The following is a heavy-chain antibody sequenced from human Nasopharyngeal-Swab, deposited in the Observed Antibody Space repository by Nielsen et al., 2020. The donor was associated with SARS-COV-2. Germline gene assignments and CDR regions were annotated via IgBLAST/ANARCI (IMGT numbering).Heavy chain of an antibody. Sequence: GESLTISCAASRSAFRSYAMHWVRQSPGKGLEWVTVISYDGSTQYYADSVKGRFSISRDNSKNTVYLQMNSLRPEDTAVYYCARDGGYCGGDCYRAFDYWGQGSLVTVSS. CDR2: ISYDGSTQ. D-gene: IGHD2-21*02. CDR1: RSAFRSYA. CDR3: ARDGGYCGGDCYRAFDY. V-gene: IGHV3-30-3*01. J-gene: IGHJ4*02.